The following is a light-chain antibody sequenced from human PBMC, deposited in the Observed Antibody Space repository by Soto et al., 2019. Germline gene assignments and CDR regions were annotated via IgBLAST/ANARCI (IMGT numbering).Light chain of an antibody. CDR2: AAS. V-gene: IGKV1-27*01. CDR3: QQYNSLSSVS. Sequence: DIPMTQSPSSLSASAGDRVTITCRASQAIRNNLAWYQQRPGEVPKLLIYAASTLHSGVPSRFSGSGSGTGFTLTISSLQPEDAATYYCQQYNSLSSVSFGGGTKVEI. CDR1: QAIRNN. J-gene: IGKJ4*01.